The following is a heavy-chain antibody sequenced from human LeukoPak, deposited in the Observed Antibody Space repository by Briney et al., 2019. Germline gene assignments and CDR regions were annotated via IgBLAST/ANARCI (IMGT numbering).Heavy chain of an antibody. J-gene: IGHJ4*02. CDR3: ARLKGRDSSGPEVY. V-gene: IGHV3-48*01. D-gene: IGHD3-22*01. CDR2: ISSSSSTI. Sequence: GGSLRLSCAASGFTFSSYSMNWVRQAPGKGLGWVSYISSSSSTIYYADSVKGRFTISRDNAKNSLYLQMNSLRAEDTAVYYCARLKGRDSSGPEVYWGQGTLVTVSS. CDR1: GFTFSSYS.